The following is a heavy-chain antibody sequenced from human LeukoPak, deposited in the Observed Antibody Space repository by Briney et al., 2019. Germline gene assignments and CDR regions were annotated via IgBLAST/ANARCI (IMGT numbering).Heavy chain of an antibody. Sequence: GGSLRLSCAASGFTFSKYAMTWVRQAPGKGLEWVSAISSSTLKIYYSDSVKGRFTISRDNAKNTLYLQMNSLRAEDTAVYYCAKLFSTTVVTPDAFDIWGQGTMVTVSS. CDR1: GFTFSKYA. J-gene: IGHJ3*02. CDR2: ISSSTLKI. D-gene: IGHD4-23*01. CDR3: AKLFSTTVVTPDAFDI. V-gene: IGHV3-23*01.